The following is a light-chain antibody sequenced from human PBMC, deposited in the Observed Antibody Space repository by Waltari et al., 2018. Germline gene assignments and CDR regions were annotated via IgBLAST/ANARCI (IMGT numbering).Light chain of an antibody. Sequence: EIVLTQSPGTLSLSPGERATLSCRAIQTISNYLAWYQQKPGQAPRLLIYDASSRAIGIPDRFSGSGSGTDFTLTISRLEPEDFAMYYCQQYGSSPTFGQGTKLEIK. V-gene: IGKV3-20*01. CDR2: DAS. CDR3: QQYGSSPT. CDR1: QTISNY. J-gene: IGKJ2*01.